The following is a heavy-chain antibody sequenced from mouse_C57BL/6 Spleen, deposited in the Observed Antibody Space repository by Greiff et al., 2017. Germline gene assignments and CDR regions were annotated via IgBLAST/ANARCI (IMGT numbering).Heavy chain of an antibody. D-gene: IGHD2-2*01. CDR3: ARGGSLLWLRRDLAY. CDR1: GYSFTDYN. Sequence: EVQLQQSGPELVKPGASVKISCKASGYSFTDYNMNWVKQSNGKSLEWIGVINPNYGTTSYNQKFKGKATLTVDQSSSTAYMQLNSLTSEDSAVXYWARGGSLLWLRRDLAYWGQGTLVTVSA. J-gene: IGHJ3*01. CDR2: INPNYGTT. V-gene: IGHV1-39*01.